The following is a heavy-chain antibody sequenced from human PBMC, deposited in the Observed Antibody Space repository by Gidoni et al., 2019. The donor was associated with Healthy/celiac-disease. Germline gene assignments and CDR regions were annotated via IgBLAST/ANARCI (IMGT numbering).Heavy chain of an antibody. CDR3: AKDIGRYYFDY. J-gene: IGHJ4*02. CDR1: GFTFDDYA. V-gene: IGHV3-9*01. Sequence: EVQLVESGGGLVQPGRSLRLSCAASGFTFDDYAMHWVRQAPGKGLEWVSGISWNSGSIGYADSVKGRFTISRDNAKNSLYLQMNSLRAEDTALYYCAKDIGRYYFDYWGQGTLVTVSS. D-gene: IGHD1-26*01. CDR2: ISWNSGSI.